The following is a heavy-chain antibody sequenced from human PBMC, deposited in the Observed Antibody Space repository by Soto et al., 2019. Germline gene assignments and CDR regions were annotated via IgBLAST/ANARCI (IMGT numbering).Heavy chain of an antibody. CDR1: GYSFTSYW. D-gene: IGHD3-22*01. Sequence: PGESVKISCKGSGYSFTSYWIGWVRQMPGKGLEWMGIIYPGDSDTRYSPSFQGQVTISADKSISTAYLQWSSLKASDTAMYYCARAYDSSGYPFDYWGQGTLVTVS. CDR3: ARAYDSSGYPFDY. CDR2: IYPGDSDT. J-gene: IGHJ4*02. V-gene: IGHV5-51*01.